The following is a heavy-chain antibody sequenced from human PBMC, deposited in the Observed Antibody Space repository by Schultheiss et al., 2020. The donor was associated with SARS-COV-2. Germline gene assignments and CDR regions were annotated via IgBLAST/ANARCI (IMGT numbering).Heavy chain of an antibody. CDR3: ASLVTTRISSSYYAMDV. V-gene: IGHV3-33*01. CDR2: IWYDGSNK. CDR1: GFTFSNYG. Sequence: GESLKISCAASGFTFSNYGMHWVRQAPGKGLEWVAVIWYDGSNKYYADSVKGRFTISRDNSKNTLYLQMNSLTAEDTAVYYCASLVTTRISSSYYAMDVWGQGTTVTVSS. J-gene: IGHJ6*02. D-gene: IGHD4-17*01.